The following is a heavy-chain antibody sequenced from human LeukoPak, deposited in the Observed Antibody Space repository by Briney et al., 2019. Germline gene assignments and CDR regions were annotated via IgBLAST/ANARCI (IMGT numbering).Heavy chain of an antibody. V-gene: IGHV4-39*01. Sequence: SETLSLTCTVSGGSISSSSYYWGWIRQPPGKGLEWIGSIYYSGSTYYNPSLKSRVTISVDTSKNQFSLKLSSVTAADTAVYYCARHVEESSFYYYYYMDVWGKGTTVTVSS. J-gene: IGHJ6*03. CDR3: ARHVEESSFYYYYYMDV. CDR1: GGSISSSSYY. D-gene: IGHD5-24*01. CDR2: IYYSGST.